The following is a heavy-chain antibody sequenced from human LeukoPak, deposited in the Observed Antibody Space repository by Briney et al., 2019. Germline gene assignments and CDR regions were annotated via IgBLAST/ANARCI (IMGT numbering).Heavy chain of an antibody. CDR2: IYTSGST. V-gene: IGHV4-4*07. Sequence: SETLSLTCTVSGGSISSYYWSWIRQPAGKGLEWIGRIYTSGSTNYNPSLKSRVTMSVDTSKNQFSLKLSSVTAADTAVYYCARDQLGYCSSTSCYGNFDYWGQGTLVTVSS. CDR3: ARDQLGYCSSTSCYGNFDY. D-gene: IGHD2-2*01. CDR1: GGSISSYY. J-gene: IGHJ4*02.